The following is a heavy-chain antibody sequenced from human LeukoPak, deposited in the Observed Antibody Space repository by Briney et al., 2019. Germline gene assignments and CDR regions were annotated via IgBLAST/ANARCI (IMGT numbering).Heavy chain of an antibody. CDR2: ISSSSSYI. J-gene: IGHJ6*02. D-gene: IGHD5-24*01. V-gene: IGHV3-21*01. Sequence: GGSLRLSCAASGFTFSSYSMNWVRQAPGKGLEWVSSISSSSSYIYYADSVKGRFTISRDNAKNSLYLQMNSLRAEDTAVYYCARDSGDGYNYEEDYYYYGMDVWGQGTTVTVSS. CDR1: GFTFSSYS. CDR3: ARDSGDGYNYEEDYYYYGMDV.